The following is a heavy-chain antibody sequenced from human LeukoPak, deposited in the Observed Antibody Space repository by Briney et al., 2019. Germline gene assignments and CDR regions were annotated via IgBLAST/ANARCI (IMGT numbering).Heavy chain of an antibody. CDR3: AGRFLEWSDV. Sequence: GGSLRLSCAVSGVTFSNYEMNWVRQAPGKGLEWLSYISSSGTTIYYADSVKGRFTISRDNARISLYLQMNSLRAEDTAVYYCAGRFLEWSDVWGQGTLVTVSS. CDR2: ISSSGTTI. D-gene: IGHD3-3*01. J-gene: IGHJ4*02. CDR1: GVTFSNYE. V-gene: IGHV3-48*03.